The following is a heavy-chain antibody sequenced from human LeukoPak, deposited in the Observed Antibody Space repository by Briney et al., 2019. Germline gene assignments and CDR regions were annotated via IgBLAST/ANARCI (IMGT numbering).Heavy chain of an antibody. CDR2: ISWNSGRI. D-gene: IGHD3-10*01. J-gene: IGHJ5*02. CDR1: GFTFDDYA. V-gene: IGHV3-9*01. Sequence: GGSLRLSCAASGFTFDDYAMHWVRQAPGKGLEWVSGISWNSGRIGYVDSVKGRFTISRDNAKNSLYLQMNSLRAEDTALYYCAKDMYRFGDFDGFDPWGQGTLVTVSS. CDR3: AKDMYRFGDFDGFDP.